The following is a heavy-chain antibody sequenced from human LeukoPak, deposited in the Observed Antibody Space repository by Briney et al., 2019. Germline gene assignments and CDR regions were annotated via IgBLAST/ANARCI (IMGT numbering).Heavy chain of an antibody. J-gene: IGHJ4*02. V-gene: IGHV3-23*01. CDR1: GFTFSDYY. Sequence: GGSLRLSCAASGFTFSDYYMSWVRQTPGKGLEWVAATSSSDAGTYHADSVRGRFTISRDNSKNTLYLQMNSLRAEDAAVYFCAKAPVTSCRGAYCYPFDSWGQGTLVTVSS. CDR3: AKAPVTSCRGAYCYPFDS. D-gene: IGHD2-21*01. CDR2: TSSSDAGT.